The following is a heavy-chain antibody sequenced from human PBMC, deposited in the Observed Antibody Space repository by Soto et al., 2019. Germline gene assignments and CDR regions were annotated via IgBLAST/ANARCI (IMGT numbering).Heavy chain of an antibody. CDR1: GGSISSSSYY. CDR2: IYYSGST. CDR3: ARRSYDSSGYYYVPSDY. J-gene: IGHJ4*02. D-gene: IGHD3-22*01. Sequence: SETLSLTCTVSGGSISSSSYYWGWIRHPPGKGLEWIGSIYYSGSTYYNPSLKSRVTISVDTSKNQFSLKLSSVTAADTAVYYCARRSYDSSGYYYVPSDYWGQGTLVTVSS. V-gene: IGHV4-39*01.